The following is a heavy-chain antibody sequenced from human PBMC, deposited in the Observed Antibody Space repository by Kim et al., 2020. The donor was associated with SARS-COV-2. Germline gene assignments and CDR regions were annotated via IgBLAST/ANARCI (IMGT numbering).Heavy chain of an antibody. D-gene: IGHD1-1*01. Sequence: GGSLRLSCAASGFTFSSYAMSWVRQAPGKGLEWVSVIYGGGISRYYADSVKGRFTISRDKSKNTLYLQMNSLRAEDTAVYYCAKDLHWNDGMIDYWGQGT. J-gene: IGHJ4*02. CDR3: AKDLHWNDGMIDY. CDR1: GFTFSSYA. V-gene: IGHV3-23*03. CDR2: IYGGGISR.